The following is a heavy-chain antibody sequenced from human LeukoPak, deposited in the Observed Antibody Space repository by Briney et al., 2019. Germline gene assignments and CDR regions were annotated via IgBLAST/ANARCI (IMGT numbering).Heavy chain of an antibody. CDR1: GGTFSSYA. CDR3: ARTRGFYDFWSGYYYFDY. D-gene: IGHD3-3*01. V-gene: IGHV1-69*05. Sequence: ASVKVSCKASGGTFSSYAISWVRQAPGQGLEWMGGIIPIFGTANYAQKFHGRVTITTDESTSTAYMELSSLRSEDTAVYYCARTRGFYDFWSGYYYFDYWGQGTLVTVSS. J-gene: IGHJ4*02. CDR2: IIPIFGTA.